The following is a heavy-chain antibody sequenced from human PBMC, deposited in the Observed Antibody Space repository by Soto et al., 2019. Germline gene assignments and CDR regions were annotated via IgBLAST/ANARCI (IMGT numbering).Heavy chain of an antibody. CDR2: IWYEGYSK. J-gene: IGHJ4*02. CDR1: GFTLISYG. D-gene: IGHD2-15*01. V-gene: IGHV3-33*03. Sequence: VQLVESGGGVVQPGRSLRLSCTTSGFTLISYGMHWVRQAPGKGLEWVAVIWYEGYSKYYTDSVKGRFNISRDKSKNTVYLQMNSLRPEATAVYYCAKDSGYEEEPTGVEYWGQGNLVSVS. CDR3: AKDSGYEEEPTGVEY.